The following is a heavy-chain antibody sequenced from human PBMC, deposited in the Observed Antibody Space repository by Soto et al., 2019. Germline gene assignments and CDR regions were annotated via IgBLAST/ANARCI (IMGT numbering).Heavy chain of an antibody. Sequence: PGGSLRLSCAASGFTFSDYYMSWIRQAPGKGLEWVSYISSSSSYTNYADSVKGRFTISGDNAKNSLYLQMNSLRAEDTAVYYCARDFSGGSYSYYYYGMDVWGQGTTVTVSS. CDR2: ISSSSSYT. J-gene: IGHJ6*02. D-gene: IGHD2-15*01. CDR1: GFTFSDYY. CDR3: ARDFSGGSYSYYYYGMDV. V-gene: IGHV3-11*05.